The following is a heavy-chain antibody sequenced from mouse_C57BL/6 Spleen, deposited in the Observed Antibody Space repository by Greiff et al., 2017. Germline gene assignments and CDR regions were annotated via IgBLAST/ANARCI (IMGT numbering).Heavy chain of an antibody. D-gene: IGHD4-1*01. CDR2: FYPGSGSI. J-gene: IGHJ1*03. CDR3: ARHEDRGTGTYWYFDV. CDR1: GYTFTEYT. V-gene: IGHV1-62-2*01. Sequence: QVQLQQSGAELVKPGASVKLSCKASGYTFTEYTIHWVKQRSGQGLEWIGWFYPGSGSIKYNEKFKDKATLTADKSSSTVYMERSRLTSEDSAVYFGARHEDRGTGTYWYFDVWGTGTTVTVSS.